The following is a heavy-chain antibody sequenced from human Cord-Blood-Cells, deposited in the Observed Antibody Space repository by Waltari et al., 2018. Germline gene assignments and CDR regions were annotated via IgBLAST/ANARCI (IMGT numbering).Heavy chain of an antibody. V-gene: IGHV3-48*02. CDR3: AREGYCSSTSCYHTVYYYYYYMDV. CDR1: GFTFSSNS. CDR2: ISSSSRTI. J-gene: IGHJ6*03. D-gene: IGHD2-2*01. Sequence: EVQLVESGGGLVQPGGSLRLSCAASGFTFSSNSMHWVRQAPGKGLEWVSYISSSSRTIYYADAVKGRFTISRDNAKNSLYLQMNSLRDEDTAVYYCAREGYCSSTSCYHTVYYYYYYMDVWGKGTTVTVSS.